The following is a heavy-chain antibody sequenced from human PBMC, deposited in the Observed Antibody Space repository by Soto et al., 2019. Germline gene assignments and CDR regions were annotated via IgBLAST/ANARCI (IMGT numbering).Heavy chain of an antibody. Sequence: GGSLRLSCAASGFTFSSYAVHWARQAPGKGLEWVAVISYDGSNKYYADSVKGRFTISRDNSKNTLYLQMNSLRAEDTAVYYCARPDSSGWYSYYYGMDVWGQGTTVTVSS. CDR1: GFTFSSYA. J-gene: IGHJ6*02. D-gene: IGHD6-19*01. CDR2: ISYDGSNK. CDR3: ARPDSSGWYSYYYGMDV. V-gene: IGHV3-30-3*01.